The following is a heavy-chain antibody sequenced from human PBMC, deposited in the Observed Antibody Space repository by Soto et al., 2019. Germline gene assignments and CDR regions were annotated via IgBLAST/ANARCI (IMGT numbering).Heavy chain of an antibody. V-gene: IGHV3-30-3*01. CDR2: ISYDGSDK. CDR1: GFPFSPYT. J-gene: IGHJ4*02. Sequence: VQPGRSLRLSCAASGFPFSPYTMHWVRQAPGRGLEWVAVISYDGSDKYYADSVKGRITISRDNSKNTLYLQMNSLRAEDTAVYYCARGGGFCGGDCYKGGIDYWGQGTLVTVSS. CDR3: ARGGGFCGGDCYKGGIDY. D-gene: IGHD2-21*02.